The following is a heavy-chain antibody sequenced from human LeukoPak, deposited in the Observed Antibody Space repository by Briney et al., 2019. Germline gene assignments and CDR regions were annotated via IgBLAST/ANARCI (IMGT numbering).Heavy chain of an antibody. D-gene: IGHD5-12*01. Sequence: ASVKVSCKASGYTFTGYYMHWVRQAPGQGLEWMGWIDPNSGNTNYAQKFQGRVTMTRDTSISATYMELSRLRSDDTAVYYCARQYSGYDSSFDYWGQGTLVTVSS. CDR3: ARQYSGYDSSFDY. CDR1: GYTFTGYY. CDR2: IDPNSGNT. V-gene: IGHV1-2*02. J-gene: IGHJ4*02.